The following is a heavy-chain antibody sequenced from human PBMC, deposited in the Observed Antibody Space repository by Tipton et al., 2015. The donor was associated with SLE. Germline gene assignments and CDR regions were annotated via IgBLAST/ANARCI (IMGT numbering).Heavy chain of an antibody. V-gene: IGHV1-46*01. CDR2: INPSGGSS. CDR1: GYTFTTYY. Sequence: QSGAEVKKPGASVKVSCKASGYTFTTYYMHWVRQAPGQGLEWMGVINPSGGSSSYAQKFQGRVTMTRGPSTSTVYMELSRLTSDDTAVYYCARDRYEGGSWFDPWGQGTLVTVSS. CDR3: ARDRYEGGSWFDP. J-gene: IGHJ5*02. D-gene: IGHD3-16*02.